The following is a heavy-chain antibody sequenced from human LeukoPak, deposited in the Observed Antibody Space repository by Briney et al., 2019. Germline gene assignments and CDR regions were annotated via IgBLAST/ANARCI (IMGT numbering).Heavy chain of an antibody. D-gene: IGHD6-19*01. V-gene: IGHV4-38-2*02. J-gene: IGHJ4*02. CDR2: IYHSGST. CDR1: GYSISSGYY. CDR3: ARDDSSGWVGVGYFDY. Sequence: SETLSLTCAVSGYSISSGYYWGWIRQPPGEGLEWIGSIYHSGSTYYNPSLKSRVTISVDTSKNQFSLKLSSVTDADTAVYYCARDDSSGWVGVGYFDYWGQGTLVTVSS.